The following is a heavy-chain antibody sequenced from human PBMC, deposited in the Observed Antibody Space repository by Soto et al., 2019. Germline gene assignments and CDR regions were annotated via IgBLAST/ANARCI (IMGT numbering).Heavy chain of an antibody. Sequence: SLRLSCAPSGFTFSPYTMHWARKNPGKGQEWVAVMSYDGSNKYYADSLRGLFTLSRDTSKNPLFLQMNSLRAEDTALYYCARGGGFCGADCYKGGIDYWGQGTLVTVYS. CDR3: ARGGGFCGADCYKGGIDY. CDR1: GFTFSPYT. CDR2: MSYDGSNK. J-gene: IGHJ4*02. V-gene: IGHV3-30-3*01. D-gene: IGHD2-21*02.